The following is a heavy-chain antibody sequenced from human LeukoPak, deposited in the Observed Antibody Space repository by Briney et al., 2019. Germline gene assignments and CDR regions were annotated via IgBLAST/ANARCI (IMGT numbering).Heavy chain of an antibody. CDR3: AKVARGVDYYYYYMDV. Sequence: GGSLRLSCAASGFTLSSYAMSWVRQAPGKGREWVSAISGSCGSTYYADSLKGRFTISRDNSKNTLYLQMNSLRAEDTAVYYCAKVARGVDYYYYYMDVWGKGTTVTVSS. CDR1: GFTLSSYA. V-gene: IGHV3-23*01. D-gene: IGHD2-21*01. CDR2: ISGSCGST. J-gene: IGHJ6*03.